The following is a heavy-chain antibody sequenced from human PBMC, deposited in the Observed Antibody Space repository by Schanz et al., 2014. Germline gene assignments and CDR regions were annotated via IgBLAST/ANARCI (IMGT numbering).Heavy chain of an antibody. V-gene: IGHV3-48*01. D-gene: IGHD1-1*01. CDR3: AKIERNED. CDR2: ISSASSTI. CDR1: GFIFGSSV. Sequence: EVQLVESGGGLVKPGGFLRLSCAASGFIFGSSVMAWVRQAPGKGLEWVSYISSASSTINYADSVKGRFTISRDNAKNTLYLQMDSLRAEDTAVYFCAKIERNEDWGQGTLVTVSS. J-gene: IGHJ4*02.